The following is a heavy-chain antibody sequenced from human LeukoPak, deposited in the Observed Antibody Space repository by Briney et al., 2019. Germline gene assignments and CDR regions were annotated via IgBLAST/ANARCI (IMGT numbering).Heavy chain of an antibody. D-gene: IGHD3-10*01. CDR1: GFTFYDFA. Sequence: PGMSLRLSCAASGFTFYDFARHWVRQAPGKGLVGGSGISWSSGSIGYADPVKGRFTISRDKAKDSLYLQMNSLRAEDMALYYCAKDEYYGSGSSYFDYWGQGTLVTVSS. CDR2: ISWSSGSI. CDR3: AKDEYYGSGSSYFDY. J-gene: IGHJ4*02. V-gene: IGHV3-9*03.